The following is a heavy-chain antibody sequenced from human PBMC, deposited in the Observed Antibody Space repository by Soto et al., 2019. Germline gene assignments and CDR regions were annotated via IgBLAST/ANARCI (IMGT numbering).Heavy chain of an antibody. J-gene: IGHJ6*02. CDR3: AKERDLHDFWSGYGLDV. CDR2: INYSGKTT. V-gene: IGHV3-23*01. CDR1: GFTFSNYA. D-gene: IGHD3-3*01. Sequence: PGGSLRLSCAASGFTFSNYAMSWVCEAPGKGLEWVSAINYSGKTTYNADSVKGRFTISRDNSKNTLYLQMNSLRAEDTAAYYCAKERDLHDFWSGYGLDVWGQGTPVTF.